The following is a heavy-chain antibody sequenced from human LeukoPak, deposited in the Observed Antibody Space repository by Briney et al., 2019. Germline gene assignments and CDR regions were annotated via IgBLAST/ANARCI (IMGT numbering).Heavy chain of an antibody. CDR3: ARVSVSRYFDWLPSHYFDY. J-gene: IGHJ4*02. CDR2: IYYSGST. V-gene: IGHV4-31*03. Sequence: PSETLSLTCTVSGDSFSSGAFYGNWIRQHPGKGLEWIGYIYYSGSTSYNPSLKSRVIISVDTSKNQFSLKLGSVTAADTAVYYCARVSVSRYFDWLPSHYFDYWGQGTLVTVSS. CDR1: GDSFSSGAFY. D-gene: IGHD3-9*01.